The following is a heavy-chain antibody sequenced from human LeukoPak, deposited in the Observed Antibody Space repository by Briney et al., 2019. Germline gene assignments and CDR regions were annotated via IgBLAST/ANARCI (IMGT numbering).Heavy chain of an antibody. V-gene: IGHV4-4*02. CDR2: IYHNGTS. CDR3: ATAPILRGEGGEHYKYGMDV. CDR1: VGSISSGNW. J-gene: IGHJ6*02. D-gene: IGHD2-2*02. Sequence: PSWTLSLTCAVSVGSISSGNWWSWVRQSPGKGLEWIGEIYHNGTSNNNPSLKSRVTISADTFKNHFSLKLTSVTAADTAVYYCATAPILRGEGGEHYKYGMDVWGQGTTVIVSS.